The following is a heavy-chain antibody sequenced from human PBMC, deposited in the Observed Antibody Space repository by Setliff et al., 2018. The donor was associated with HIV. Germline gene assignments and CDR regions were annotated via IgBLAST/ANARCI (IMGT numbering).Heavy chain of an antibody. CDR2: IYYSGTT. J-gene: IGHJ4*02. D-gene: IGHD1-26*01. V-gene: IGHV4-39*07. CDR1: GGSMSTTEYH. Sequence: SETLSLTCTVSGGSMSTTEYHWDWIRLPPGKGLEWIGNIYYSGTTYYKSSLKSRVTISAERSTNQFSLRLTSVTAADTAVYFCARGGVGRALTAWVDSWGQGTLVTVSS. CDR3: ARGGVGRALTAWVDS.